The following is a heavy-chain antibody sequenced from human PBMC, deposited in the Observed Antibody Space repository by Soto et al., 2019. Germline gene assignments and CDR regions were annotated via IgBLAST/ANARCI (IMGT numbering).Heavy chain of an antibody. J-gene: IGHJ4*02. V-gene: IGHV1-69*13. CDR2: IIPIFGTA. D-gene: IGHD3-9*01. CDR1: GGTFSSYA. Sequence: SSVKVSCKASGGTFSSYAISWVRQAPGQGLEWMGGIIPIFGTANYAQKFQGRVTITADESTSTAYMELSSLRSEDTAVYYCGGVLRYFDWLPQYWGQGTLVTVSA. CDR3: GGVLRYFDWLPQY.